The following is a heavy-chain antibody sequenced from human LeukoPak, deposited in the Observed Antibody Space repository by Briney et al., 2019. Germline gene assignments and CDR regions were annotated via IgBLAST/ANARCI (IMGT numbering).Heavy chain of an antibody. CDR3: AKGGRAPPDTLWWFDP. J-gene: IGHJ5*02. D-gene: IGHD2-15*01. CDR1: GYSISSGYY. V-gene: IGHV4-38-2*02. CDR2: IYHSGST. Sequence: PSETLSLTCTVSGYSISSGYYWGWIRQPPGKGLEWIGSIYHSGSTYYNPSLKSRVTISVDTSKNQFSLKLSSVTAADTAVYYCAKGGRAPPDTLWWFDPWGQGTLVTVSS.